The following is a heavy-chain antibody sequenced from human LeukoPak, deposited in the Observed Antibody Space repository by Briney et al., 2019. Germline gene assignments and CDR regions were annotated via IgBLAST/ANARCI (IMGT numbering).Heavy chain of an antibody. Sequence: GASVKVSCKGSGYTFTRYDIYWVGPATGQRLEWMGCMNPNSGNTGYAQKFQGRVTMTRNTSISTAYMELSSLRSEDTAVYYCARDLGAYSSGWYGTGYWGQGTLVTVSS. CDR1: GYTFTRYD. J-gene: IGHJ4*02. CDR3: ARDLGAYSSGWYGTGY. CDR2: MNPNSGNT. V-gene: IGHV1-8*01. D-gene: IGHD6-19*01.